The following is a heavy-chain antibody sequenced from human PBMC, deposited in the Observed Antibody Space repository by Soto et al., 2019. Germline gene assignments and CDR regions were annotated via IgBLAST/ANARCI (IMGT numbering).Heavy chain of an antibody. J-gene: IGHJ6*02. CDR3: AKYCSSTSCLFVYGMDV. CDR2: ISGSGGTT. CDR1: GFTFSIYA. Sequence: GGSLRLSCAASGFTFSIYAMSWVRQAPGKGLEWVSAISGSGGTTYYTDSVKGRFTISRDNSKNTLYLQMNSLRVEDTAVYYCAKYCSSTSCLFVYGMDVWGQGTTVTVSS. V-gene: IGHV3-23*01. D-gene: IGHD2-2*01.